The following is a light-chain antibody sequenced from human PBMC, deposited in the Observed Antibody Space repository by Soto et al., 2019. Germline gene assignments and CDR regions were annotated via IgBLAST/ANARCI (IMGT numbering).Light chain of an antibody. J-gene: IGKJ2*01. CDR2: LGS. CDR3: MQALQTSYT. CDR1: QSLLHSNGYNY. V-gene: IGKV2-28*01. Sequence: DIVMTQSPLSLPVTPGEPASISCRSSQSLLHSNGYNYLDWYLQKPGQSPQLLTYLGSNRASGVPDRFSGSGSGTDFTLKISRVEAEDVGVYYCMQALQTSYTFGQGTKVDIK.